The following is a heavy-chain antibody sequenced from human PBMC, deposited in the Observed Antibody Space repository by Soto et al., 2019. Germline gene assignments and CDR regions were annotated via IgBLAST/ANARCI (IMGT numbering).Heavy chain of an antibody. CDR2: IIPIFGTA. CDR1: GGTSSSYA. V-gene: IGHV1-69*13. J-gene: IGHJ3*02. D-gene: IGHD2-21*02. CDR3: ARGRVYCGGDCYFDAFHI. Sequence: SPVKVSRKASGGTSSSYAIRCVRQAHEQGLEWMGGIIPIFGTANYAQKFQGRVTITADESTSTAYMELSSLRSEDTAVYYCARGRVYCGGDCYFDAFHIWRQGTMVTVSS.